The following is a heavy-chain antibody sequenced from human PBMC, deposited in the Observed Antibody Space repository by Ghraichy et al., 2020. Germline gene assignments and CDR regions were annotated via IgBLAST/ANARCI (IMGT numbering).Heavy chain of an antibody. J-gene: IGHJ4*02. CDR1: GFSFSRYW. D-gene: IGHD6-19*01. CDR2: IDEDGSLK. V-gene: IGHV3-7*03. Sequence: GESLNISCVVSGFSFSRYWMSWVRQGPGTELEWVANIDEDGSLKKYVDSMRGRITISRDNAKDSLYLQINNLRAEDTAIYYCARIGRRGWDFDYWGQGTLVTVSS. CDR3: ARIGRRGWDFDY.